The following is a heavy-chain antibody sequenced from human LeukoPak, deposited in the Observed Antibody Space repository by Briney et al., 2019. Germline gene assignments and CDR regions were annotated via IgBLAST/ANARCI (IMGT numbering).Heavy chain of an antibody. CDR2: VYYSGST. CDR1: GGSMTGTSYY. CDR3: ARNVSAGYFDC. V-gene: IGHV4-39*01. D-gene: IGHD2-8*01. J-gene: IGHJ4*02. Sequence: SETLSLTCSVSGGSMTGTSYYWAWIRQPPGKGLEWIGSVYYSGSTSYSPSLKSRVTISVDTSKNQFSLRLSSVTAADTAVYYCARNVSAGYFDCWGRGTLVTVSS.